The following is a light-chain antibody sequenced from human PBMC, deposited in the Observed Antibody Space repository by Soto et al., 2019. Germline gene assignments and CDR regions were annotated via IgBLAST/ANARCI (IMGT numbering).Light chain of an antibody. CDR1: SSDVGSYNY. CDR3: ISYTGSDTSYV. Sequence: LTQPASVSGSPGQSVTISCTGTSSDVGSYNYVAWYQQFPGKTPKLIIYEVRNRPSGVSSRFSGSKSGNTASLTISGLQAEDEADYYCISYTGSDTSYVFGTGTKVTVL. J-gene: IGLJ1*01. V-gene: IGLV2-14*01. CDR2: EVR.